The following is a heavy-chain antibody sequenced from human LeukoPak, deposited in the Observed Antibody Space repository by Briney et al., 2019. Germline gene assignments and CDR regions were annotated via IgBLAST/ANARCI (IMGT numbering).Heavy chain of an antibody. D-gene: IGHD3-16*01. J-gene: IGHJ4*02. CDR2: MYSGGSI. V-gene: IGHV3-53*01. CDR3: ARDFRGQTH. Sequence: GGSLRLSCAASGFTLSSYPMSWVRQAPGKGLEWVSVMYSGGSIYYADSVKGRFTISRDKSRTTQYLQMESLRAEDTAVYYCARDFRGQTHWGQGTLVTVSS. CDR1: GFTLSSYP.